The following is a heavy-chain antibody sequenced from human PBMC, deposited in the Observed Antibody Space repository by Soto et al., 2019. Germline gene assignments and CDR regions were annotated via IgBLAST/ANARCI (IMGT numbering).Heavy chain of an antibody. CDR3: ARDHPHSYGVYYFDY. CDR1: GGSISNYY. J-gene: IGHJ4*02. CDR2: IYSSGST. V-gene: IGHV4-59*01. D-gene: IGHD5-18*01. Sequence: PSETLSLTCTVSGGSISNYYWNWIPQSPGKGLEWIGYIYSSGSTHYNPSLQNRVTISIDTSKNQVSLKVNSVTAADTAVYYCARDHPHSYGVYYFDYWGQGTPVT.